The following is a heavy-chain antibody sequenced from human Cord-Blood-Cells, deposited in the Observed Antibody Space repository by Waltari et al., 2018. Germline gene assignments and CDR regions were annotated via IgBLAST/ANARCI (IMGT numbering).Heavy chain of an antibody. CDR1: GGPIRSSSYY. CDR3: ARGNILRFLEWLLPLDY. Sequence: QLQLQESGPGLVKPSETLSLTCTVSGGPIRSSSYYWGWTRPPPGKGLEWIGSIYYSGSTYYNPSLKSRVTISVDTSKNQFSLKLSSVTAADTAVYYCARGNILRFLEWLLPLDYWGQGTLVTVSS. D-gene: IGHD3-3*01. J-gene: IGHJ4*02. V-gene: IGHV4-39*01. CDR2: IYYSGST.